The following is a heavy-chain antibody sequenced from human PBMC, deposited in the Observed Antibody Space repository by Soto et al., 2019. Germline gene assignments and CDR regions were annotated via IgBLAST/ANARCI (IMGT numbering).Heavy chain of an antibody. CDR3: ARVYSGYDYPFDY. D-gene: IGHD5-12*01. Sequence: ASVKVSCKASGYTFTSYAMHWVRQASGQRLEWMGWINAGNGNTKYSQKFQGRVTITRDTSASTAYMELSSLRSEDTAVYYCARVYSGYDYPFDYWGQGTLVTVSS. CDR2: INAGNGNT. J-gene: IGHJ4*02. CDR1: GYTFTSYA. V-gene: IGHV1-3*01.